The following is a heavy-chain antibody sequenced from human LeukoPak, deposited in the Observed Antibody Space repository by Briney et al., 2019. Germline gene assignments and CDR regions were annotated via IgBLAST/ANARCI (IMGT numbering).Heavy chain of an antibody. CDR3: AKSLGVGGYTRYKGFDQ. J-gene: IGHJ4*02. CDR1: GFAFNSFA. V-gene: IGHV3-23*01. CDR2: ISNSDGSS. Sequence: GGSLRLSCAASGFAFNSFAMNWVRQAPGKGLEWVSSISNSDGSSHYADFVKGRFTIFRDNSKNTLHLQMNSLRAEDTAVYYCAKSLGVGGYTRYKGFDQWGQGTLVTVSS. D-gene: IGHD3-16*02.